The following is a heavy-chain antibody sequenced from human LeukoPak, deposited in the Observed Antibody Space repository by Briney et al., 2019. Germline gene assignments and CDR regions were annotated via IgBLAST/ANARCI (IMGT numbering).Heavy chain of an antibody. CDR1: GYTFTSYF. D-gene: IGHD6-19*01. CDR3: ARDRKLSSGWSEFDY. V-gene: IGHV1-46*01. CDR2: INPSGGST. Sequence: ASVKVSCKASGYTFTSYFMHWVRQAPGQGLDWMGIINPSGGSTSYAQKFQGRVTMTRDTSTSTVYMELSSLRSEDTAVYYCARDRKLSSGWSEFDYWGQGTLVTVSS. J-gene: IGHJ4*02.